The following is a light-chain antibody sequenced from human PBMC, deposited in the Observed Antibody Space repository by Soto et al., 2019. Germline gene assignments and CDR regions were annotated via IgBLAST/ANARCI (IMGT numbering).Light chain of an antibody. CDR3: QQYNYGYT. CDR1: QSFSSN. V-gene: IGKV3-15*01. J-gene: IGKJ2*01. CDR2: GAA. Sequence: EIVMTQSPATLSVSPGERAILSCRASQSFSSNLAWYQQKPGQAPRLLIYGAATRATGIPARFSGSGSGTEFTLTISSLQSEDSAVYYCQQYNYGYTFGQGTKLEIK.